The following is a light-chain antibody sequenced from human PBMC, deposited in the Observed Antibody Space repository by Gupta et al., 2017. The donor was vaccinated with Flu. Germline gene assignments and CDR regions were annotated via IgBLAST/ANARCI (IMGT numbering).Light chain of an antibody. J-gene: IGLJ1*01. CDR1: SSDVGRSDS. CDR3: SSYTSISTFYG. Sequence: QSALTQPASVSGSPGQSITISCTGTSSDVGRSDSVSWYQQHPGKAPKLLIYDVSSRPSGVSSRFSGSKSGNTASLTISGLQAEDETDYYCSSYTSISTFYGLGTGTKVTVL. CDR2: DVS. V-gene: IGLV2-14*03.